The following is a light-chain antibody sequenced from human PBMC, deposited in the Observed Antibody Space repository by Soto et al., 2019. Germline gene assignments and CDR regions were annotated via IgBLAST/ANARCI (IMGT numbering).Light chain of an antibody. CDR3: ATWDSSLSAVV. V-gene: IGLV1-51*01. CDR1: SSNIGKYY. Sequence: QSVLTQPPSVSAAPGQKVTISCSGSSSNIGKYYVSWYQQLPGTAPKLLIYDNDIRPSGIPDRFSGSKSGTSATLGITGLQTGDEANYYCATWDSSLSAVVFGGGTKLTVL. J-gene: IGLJ2*01. CDR2: DND.